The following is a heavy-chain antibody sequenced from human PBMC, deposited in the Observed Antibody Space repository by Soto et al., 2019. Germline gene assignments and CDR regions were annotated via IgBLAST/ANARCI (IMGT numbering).Heavy chain of an antibody. J-gene: IGHJ4*02. CDR3: ARDIRGYSRAFDY. CDR2: IYSNGNT. D-gene: IGHD5-18*01. Sequence: SETLSLNCTVSGDSVSSENYYWIWIRQPPGKGLEWIGYIYSNGNTNYNPSLKSRVTISLDTSINQFSLRLTSVTAADTAMYYCARDIRGYSRAFDYWGQGTLVTVSS. CDR1: GDSVSSENYY. V-gene: IGHV4-61*01.